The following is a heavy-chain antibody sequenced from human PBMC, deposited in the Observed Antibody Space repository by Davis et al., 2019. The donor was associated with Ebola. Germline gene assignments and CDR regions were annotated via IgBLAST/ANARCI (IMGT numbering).Heavy chain of an antibody. CDR1: GFTFSSYA. CDR3: ARPSGYGGGWFDP. Sequence: PGGSLRLSCAASGFTFSSYAMSWVRQAPGKGLGWVSAISGSGGSTYYADSVKGRFTISRDNAKNSLYLQMNSLSAEDTALYYCARPSGYGGGWFDPWGQGTLVTVSS. CDR2: ISGSGGST. V-gene: IGHV3-23*01. D-gene: IGHD5-12*01. J-gene: IGHJ5*02.